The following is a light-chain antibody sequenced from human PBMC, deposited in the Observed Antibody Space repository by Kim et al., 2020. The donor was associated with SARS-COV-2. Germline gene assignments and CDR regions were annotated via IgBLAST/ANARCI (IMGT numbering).Light chain of an antibody. CDR1: QDIRND. CDR2: GAS. CDR3: LQHSTYPIT. Sequence: ASLGDRVTISCRASQDIRNDLGWYQQNPGRAPKRLIYGASSLQSGVPSRFSGSGSGTEFTLTISSVQPEDFATYFCLQHSTYPITFGQGTRLEIK. V-gene: IGKV1-17*01. J-gene: IGKJ5*01.